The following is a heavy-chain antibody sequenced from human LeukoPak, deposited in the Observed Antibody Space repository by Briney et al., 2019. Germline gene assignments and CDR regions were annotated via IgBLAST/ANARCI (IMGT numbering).Heavy chain of an antibody. J-gene: IGHJ4*02. V-gene: IGHV1-69*04. D-gene: IGHD3-3*01. CDR3: ARDPLDFWSGFSPFDY. CDR1: GYTLTELS. CDR2: IIPILGIA. Sequence: ASVKVSCKVSGYTLTELSMHWVRQAPGQGLEWMGRIIPILGIANYAQKFQGRVTITADKSTSTAYMELSSLRSEDTAVYYCARDPLDFWSGFSPFDYWGQGTLVTVSS.